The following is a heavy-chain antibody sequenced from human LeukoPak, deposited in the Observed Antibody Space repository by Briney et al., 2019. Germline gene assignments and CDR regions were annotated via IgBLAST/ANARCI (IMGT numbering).Heavy chain of an antibody. CDR2: IYYSGNT. CDR1: GGSISTSGYY. D-gene: IGHD3-9*01. V-gene: IGHV4-39*01. J-gene: IGHJ4*02. CDR3: ARHPVPLRSFDF. Sequence: SETLSLTCTVSGGSISTSGYYWGWIRQPPGKGLEWIGTIYYSGNTYYNPSLKSRVTISVDTSKNQFSLKLTSVTAADTAVYYCARHPVPLRSFDFWGQGTPDTVSS.